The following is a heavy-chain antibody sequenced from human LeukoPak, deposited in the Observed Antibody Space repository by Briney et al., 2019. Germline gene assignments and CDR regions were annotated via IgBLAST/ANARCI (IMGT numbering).Heavy chain of an antibody. V-gene: IGHV3-23*01. J-gene: IGHJ4*02. CDR2: ISGRGSST. Sequence: GGSLRLSCAASGFTFNSYGMSWVRQAPGRGLEWVSGISGRGSSTHYADSVKGRFTISRDPNKNTVYLQMNSLRVEDTAVYYCAKDKGSGTYPPYWGQGTLVTVSS. CDR3: AKDKGSGTYPPY. D-gene: IGHD1-26*01. CDR1: GFTFNSYG.